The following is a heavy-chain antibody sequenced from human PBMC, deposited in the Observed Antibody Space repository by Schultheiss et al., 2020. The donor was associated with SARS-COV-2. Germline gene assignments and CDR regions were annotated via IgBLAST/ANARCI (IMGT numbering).Heavy chain of an antibody. Sequence: SETLSLTCTVSGGSISSYYWSWIRQPPGKGLEWIGEINHSGSTNYNPSLKSRVTISVDTSKNQFSLKLSSVTAADTAVYYCAKGFCSGGSCYKTFGYYYMDVWGKGTTVTVSS. CDR3: AKGFCSGGSCYKTFGYYYMDV. D-gene: IGHD2-15*01. J-gene: IGHJ6*03. CDR2: INHSGST. V-gene: IGHV4-59*12. CDR1: GGSISSYY.